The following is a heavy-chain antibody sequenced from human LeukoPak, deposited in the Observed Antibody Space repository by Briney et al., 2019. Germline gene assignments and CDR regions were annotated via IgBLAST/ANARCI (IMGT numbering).Heavy chain of an antibody. D-gene: IGHD3-22*01. J-gene: IGHJ4*02. Sequence: ASVKASCKASGYTFTSYGISWVRQAPGQGLEWMGRIIPILGIANYAQKFQGRVTITADKSTSTAYMELSSLRSEDTAVYYCASLHDSSGYYSGYWGQGTLVTVSS. V-gene: IGHV1-69*04. CDR3: ASLHDSSGYYSGY. CDR1: GYTFTSYG. CDR2: IIPILGIA.